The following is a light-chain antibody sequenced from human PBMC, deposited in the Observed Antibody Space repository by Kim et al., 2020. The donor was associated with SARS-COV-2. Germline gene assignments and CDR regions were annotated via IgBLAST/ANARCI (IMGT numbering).Light chain of an antibody. CDR1: RSNIGADYY. CDR3: QSYDSSLTGYII. Sequence: LTISCTGRRSNIGADYYVHWYKRTLGTAPKLLIRGNSNRTSGVPDRISASKSGTSASLAITGLQADDEGDYYCQSYDSSLTGYIIFGGGTQLTVL. V-gene: IGLV1-40*01. CDR2: GNS. J-gene: IGLJ2*01.